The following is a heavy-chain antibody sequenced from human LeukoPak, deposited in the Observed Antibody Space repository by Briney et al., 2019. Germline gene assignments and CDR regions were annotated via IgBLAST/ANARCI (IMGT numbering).Heavy chain of an antibody. V-gene: IGHV4-39*07. D-gene: IGHD3-22*01. CDR1: GGSISSSSYY. J-gene: IGHJ3*02. Sequence: SETLSLTCTVSGGSISSSSYYSGRIRQPPGKGLEWIGSIYYSGSTYYNPSLKSRVTISVDTSKNQFSLKLSSVTAADTAVYYCASRDRAMIVVVNDAFDIWGQGTMVTVSS. CDR2: IYYSGST. CDR3: ASRDRAMIVVVNDAFDI.